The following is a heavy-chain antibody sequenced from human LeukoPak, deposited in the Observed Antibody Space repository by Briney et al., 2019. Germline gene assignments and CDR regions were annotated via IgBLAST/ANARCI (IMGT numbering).Heavy chain of an antibody. V-gene: IGHV3-66*01. Sequence: GGSLRLSCAASGFTVSSNYMSWVRQAPGKGLEWVSVIYSGGSTYYADSVKGGFTISRDNSKNTLYLQMNSLRAEDTAVYYCASTVAASTSHYYYGMDVWGQGTTVTVSS. D-gene: IGHD6-19*01. CDR3: ASTVAASTSHYYYGMDV. CDR1: GFTVSSNY. J-gene: IGHJ6*02. CDR2: IYSGGST.